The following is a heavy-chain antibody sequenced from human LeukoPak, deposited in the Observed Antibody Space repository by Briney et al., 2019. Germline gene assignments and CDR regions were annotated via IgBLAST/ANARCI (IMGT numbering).Heavy chain of an antibody. J-gene: IGHJ3*02. CDR1: GFSFSDYY. CDR2: IYSGGST. V-gene: IGHV3-53*01. D-gene: IGHD3-22*01. CDR3: ARTYYDSSGPVVADAFDI. Sequence: GGSLRLSCAASGFSFSDYYMSWVRQAPGKGLEWVSVIYSGGSTYYADSVKGRFTISRDNSKNTLYLQMNSLRAEDTAVYYCARTYYDSSGPVVADAFDIWGQGTMVTVSS.